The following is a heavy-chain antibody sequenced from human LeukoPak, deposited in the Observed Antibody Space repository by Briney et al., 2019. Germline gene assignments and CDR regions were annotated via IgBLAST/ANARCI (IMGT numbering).Heavy chain of an antibody. CDR3: ARNSSDWYGYMDV. D-gene: IGHD6-19*01. CDR1: GYTFTSYG. J-gene: IGHJ6*04. Sequence: ASVKVSCKASGYTFTSYGISWVRQAPGQGLEWMGWINTYNGYANYAQKLQGRVTMTTETSTSTAYMELRSLRSDDTAVYYCARNSSDWYGYMDVWGKGTTVTVSS. CDR2: INTYNGYA. V-gene: IGHV1-18*01.